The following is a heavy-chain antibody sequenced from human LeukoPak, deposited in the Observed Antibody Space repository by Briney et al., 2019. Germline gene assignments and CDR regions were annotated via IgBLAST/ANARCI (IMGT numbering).Heavy chain of an antibody. J-gene: IGHJ2*01. CDR1: GGSIGSYY. CDR3: ARFSGSYTWFFDL. CDR2: VYYSGSI. D-gene: IGHD3-10*01. Sequence: SETLSLTCTVSGGSIGSYYWSWIRQPPGKGLEWVGYVYYSGSINYNPSLKSRVTISLDTAKNHFSLKLRSVTAADTAVYFCARFSGSYTWFFDLWGRGTLVTVSS. V-gene: IGHV4-59*01.